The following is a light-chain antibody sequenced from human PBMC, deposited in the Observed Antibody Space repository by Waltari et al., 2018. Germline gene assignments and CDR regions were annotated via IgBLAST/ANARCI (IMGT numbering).Light chain of an antibody. CDR2: EVS. CDR1: TSDIGGYNH. CDR3: SSYTGSSLV. Sequence: QSALTQPASVSGSPGQSLTIPCTGTTSDIGGYNHVSWYQQPPGKAPQLMIYEVSYRPSGISNRFSGSKSGNTASLTIAGLRSEDEADYYCSSYTGSSLVFGGGTKLTVL. J-gene: IGLJ3*02. V-gene: IGLV2-14*01.